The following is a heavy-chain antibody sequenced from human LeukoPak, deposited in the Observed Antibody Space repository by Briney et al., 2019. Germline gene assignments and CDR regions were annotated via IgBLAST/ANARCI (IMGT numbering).Heavy chain of an antibody. Sequence: GGSLRLSCAASGFTFDDYAMHWVRQASGKGLEWVGRIRSKANSYATAYAASVKGRFTISRDDSKNTAYLQMNSLKTEDTAVYYCTTHYSRGAFDIWGQGTMVTVSS. CDR1: GFTFDDYA. D-gene: IGHD6-13*01. CDR3: TTHYSRGAFDI. V-gene: IGHV3-73*01. CDR2: IRSKANSYAT. J-gene: IGHJ3*02.